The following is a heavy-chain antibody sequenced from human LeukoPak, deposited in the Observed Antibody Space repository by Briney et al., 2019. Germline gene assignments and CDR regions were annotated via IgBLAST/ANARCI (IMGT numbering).Heavy chain of an antibody. CDR1: GGTFSSYA. Sequence: SVKVSCKASGGTFSSYAISWVRQAPGQGLEWMGGIIPIFGTANYAQKFQGRVTITADESASTAYMELSSLRSEDTAVYYCASAYSNYIYYFDYWGQGTLVTVSS. J-gene: IGHJ4*02. CDR2: IIPIFGTA. CDR3: ASAYSNYIYYFDY. D-gene: IGHD4-11*01. V-gene: IGHV1-69*13.